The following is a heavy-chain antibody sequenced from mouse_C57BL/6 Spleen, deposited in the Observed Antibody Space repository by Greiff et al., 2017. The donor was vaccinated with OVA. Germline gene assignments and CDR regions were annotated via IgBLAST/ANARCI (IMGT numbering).Heavy chain of an antibody. CDR1: GYSFTSYY. CDR3: ARRYDYADYAMYY. V-gene: IGHV1-66*01. D-gene: IGHD2-4*01. Sequence: QVQLKQSGPELVKPGASVKISCKASGYSFTSYYIHWVKQRPGQGLEWIGWIYPGSGNTKYNEKFKGKATLTADTSSSTAYMQLSSLTSEDSAVYYCARRYDYADYAMYYWGQGTSVTVSS. CDR2: IYPGSGNT. J-gene: IGHJ4*01.